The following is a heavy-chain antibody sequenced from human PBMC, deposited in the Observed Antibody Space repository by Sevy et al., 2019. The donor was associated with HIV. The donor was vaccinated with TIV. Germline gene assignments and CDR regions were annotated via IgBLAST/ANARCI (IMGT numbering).Heavy chain of an antibody. CDR3: ARDRRTLNYYGSSGYNYYFDY. V-gene: IGHV3-21*01. CDR1: GFTFSTYN. J-gene: IGHJ4*02. D-gene: IGHD3-22*01. CDR2: ITDSSNYL. Sequence: GGSLRLSCAASGFTFSTYNMNWVRQAPGKGLEWVSSITDSSNYLYHADSVKGRFTISRDNAKNSLYLQMNSLRAEDTAVYFCARDRRTLNYYGSSGYNYYFDYWGQGTLVNVSS.